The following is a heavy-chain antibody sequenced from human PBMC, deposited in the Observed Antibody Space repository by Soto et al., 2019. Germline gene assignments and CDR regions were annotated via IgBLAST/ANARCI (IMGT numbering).Heavy chain of an antibody. J-gene: IGHJ4*02. CDR2: ISYDGSNK. V-gene: IGHV3-30*18. Sequence: GGSLRLSCAASGFTFSSYGMHWVRQAPGKGLEWVAVISYDGSNKYYADSVKGRFTISRDNSKNTLYLQMNSLRAEDTAVYYCAKDNYYDSSGPSDYWGQGTLVTVSS. CDR1: GFTFSSYG. D-gene: IGHD3-22*01. CDR3: AKDNYYDSSGPSDY.